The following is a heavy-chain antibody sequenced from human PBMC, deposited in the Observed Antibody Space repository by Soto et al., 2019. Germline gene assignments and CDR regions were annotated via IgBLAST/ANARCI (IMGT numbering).Heavy chain of an antibody. CDR1: GFTFSDYY. V-gene: IGHV3-11*05. Sequence: QVQLVESGGGLDKPGGSLRLSCAASGFTFSDYYMSWIRQAPGKGLEWVSYISSSSSYTNYADSVKGRFTISRDNAKNSLYLQVNSLRAEDTAVYYCARDHHRYSGYDYVDYWGQGTLVTVSS. CDR2: ISSSSSYT. D-gene: IGHD5-12*01. CDR3: ARDHHRYSGYDYVDY. J-gene: IGHJ4*02.